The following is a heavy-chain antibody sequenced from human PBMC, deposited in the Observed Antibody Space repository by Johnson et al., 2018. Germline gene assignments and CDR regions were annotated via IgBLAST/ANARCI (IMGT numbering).Heavy chain of an antibody. Sequence: QVQLVQSGGGVVQPGRSLRLSCAASGFTFSSYGMHWVRQAPGKGLEWVAVIWYDGSNKYYADSVKGRFTISRDNAKNSLYLQMNSLRAEDTAVYYCARDYYGSGTIWGQGTMVTVSS. D-gene: IGHD3-10*01. CDR2: IWYDGSNK. J-gene: IGHJ3*02. V-gene: IGHV3-33*01. CDR1: GFTFSSYG. CDR3: ARDYYGSGTI.